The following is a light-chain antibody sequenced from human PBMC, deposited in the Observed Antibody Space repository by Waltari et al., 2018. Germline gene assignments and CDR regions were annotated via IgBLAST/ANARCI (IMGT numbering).Light chain of an antibody. CDR3: CSYAGSTTFLYV. CDR1: SNDLGTYNL. J-gene: IGLJ1*01. V-gene: IGLV2-23*01. CDR2: EGT. Sequence: QSALHQPASVSGSPGQSITISCTGSSNDLGTYNLVSWYQQHPGKAPKLMIYEGTERPSGVSNRFSGSKSGNTASLTISGLQAEDEADYYCCSYAGSTTFLYVFGTGTKVTVL.